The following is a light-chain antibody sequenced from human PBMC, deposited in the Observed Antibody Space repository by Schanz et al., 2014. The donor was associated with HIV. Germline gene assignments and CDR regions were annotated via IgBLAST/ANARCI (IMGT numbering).Light chain of an antibody. CDR2: EVS. V-gene: IGLV2-8*01. CDR1: SSDVGGYNY. J-gene: IGLJ2*01. CDR3: CSYVGTTTVV. Sequence: QSALTQPPSASGSPGQSVTISCTGTSSDVGGYNYVSWYQQYPGKAPKVMIYEVSERPSGVSNRFSGSKSGNTASLTISGLQAEDEADYYCCSYVGTTTVVFGGGTKLTVL.